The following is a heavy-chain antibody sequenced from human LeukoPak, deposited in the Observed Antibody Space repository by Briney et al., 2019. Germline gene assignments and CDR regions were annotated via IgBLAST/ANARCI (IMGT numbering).Heavy chain of an antibody. J-gene: IGHJ6*03. CDR2: IYYSGST. D-gene: IGHD6-13*01. Sequence: PSETLSLTCTVSGGSISSYYWSWIRQPPGKGLEWIGYIYYSGSTNYNPSLKSRVTISVDTSKNQFSLKLSSVTAADTAVYYCARGSIAAALPPHYYMDVWGKGTTVTVSS. CDR1: GGSISSYY. CDR3: ARGSIAAALPPHYYMDV. V-gene: IGHV4-59*01.